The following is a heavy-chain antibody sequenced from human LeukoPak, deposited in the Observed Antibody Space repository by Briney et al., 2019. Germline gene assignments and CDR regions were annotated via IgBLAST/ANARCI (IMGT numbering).Heavy chain of an antibody. V-gene: IGHV1-18*01. CDR1: GGTFSSYA. CDR3: AKDNRWFGELLSNWFDP. D-gene: IGHD3-10*01. Sequence: ASVKVSCKASGGTFSSYAISWVRQAPGQGLEWMGWISVYNGNTNYAHKFQGRVTMTTDTSTSTVYMELRTLRSDDTAVYYCAKDNRWFGELLSNWFDPWGQGTLVTVSS. CDR2: ISVYNGNT. J-gene: IGHJ5*02.